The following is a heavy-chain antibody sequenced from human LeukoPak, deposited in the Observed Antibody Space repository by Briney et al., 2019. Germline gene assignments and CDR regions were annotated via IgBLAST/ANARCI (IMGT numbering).Heavy chain of an antibody. Sequence: SETLSLTCTVSGGSISSGSYYWSWIRQPAGKGLEWIGRIYTSGSTNYNPSLKSRVTMSVDTSKNQFSLKLRSVTAADTAVYFCARLKSCTSSSCYTEHAFDIWGQGTMVTVSS. J-gene: IGHJ3*02. CDR2: IYTSGST. V-gene: IGHV4-61*02. D-gene: IGHD2-2*02. CDR3: ARLKSCTSSSCYTEHAFDI. CDR1: GGSISSGSYY.